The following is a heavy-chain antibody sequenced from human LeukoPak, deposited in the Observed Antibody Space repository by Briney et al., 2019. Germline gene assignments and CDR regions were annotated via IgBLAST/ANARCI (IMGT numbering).Heavy chain of an antibody. CDR1: GFTFSSYA. D-gene: IGHD2-2*01. V-gene: IGHV3-64D*06. J-gene: IGHJ4*02. CDR2: ISSNGGST. CDR3: VKRSYCSSTSCSFDY. Sequence: GGSPILPCSASGFTFSSYAIHWVRQAPGHGLEYVSAISSNGGSTYYAAPVKGRFTISRDNSKNTLYLQMSSLRAEDTAVYYCVKRSYCSSTSCSFDYWGQGTPVTVSS.